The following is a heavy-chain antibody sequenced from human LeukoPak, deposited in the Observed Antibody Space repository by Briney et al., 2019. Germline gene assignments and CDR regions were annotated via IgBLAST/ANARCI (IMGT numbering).Heavy chain of an antibody. V-gene: IGHV3-7*03. Sequence: GGSLRLSCAASEFSFSSYWTSWVRQAPGKGLEWVANIKQDGSEKYYVDSVKGRFTISRDNAKNSLYLQMNSLRAEDTAVYYCARDSTNYGGNLFGYWGQGTLVTVSS. J-gene: IGHJ4*02. CDR1: EFSFSSYW. D-gene: IGHD4-23*01. CDR2: IKQDGSEK. CDR3: ARDSTNYGGNLFGY.